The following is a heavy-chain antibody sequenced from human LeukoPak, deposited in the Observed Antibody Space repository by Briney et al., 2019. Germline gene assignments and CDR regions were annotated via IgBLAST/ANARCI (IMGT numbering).Heavy chain of an antibody. Sequence: GASVKVSCKASGYTFTGYYMHWVRQAPGQGLEWMGWINPNSGGTNYAQKFQGRVTMTRDTSISTAYMELSRLRSDDTAVYYCARVPYYYDRSKFDSWGQGTLVTVSS. J-gene: IGHJ4*02. CDR3: ARVPYYYDRSKFDS. CDR2: INPNSGGT. D-gene: IGHD3-22*01. CDR1: GYTFTGYY. V-gene: IGHV1-2*02.